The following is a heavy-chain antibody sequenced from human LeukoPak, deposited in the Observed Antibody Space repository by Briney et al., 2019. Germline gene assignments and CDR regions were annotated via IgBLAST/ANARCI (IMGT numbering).Heavy chain of an antibody. Sequence: PGGSLRLSCAASGFSFSTYWMSWVRQAPGKGLEWVALINPDGTERYYVDSVKGRFTISRDNAKNSLDLQMDGLRAEDTAMYSCARDLAAVPGPRMDVWGQGTTVTVSS. V-gene: IGHV3-7*03. D-gene: IGHD6-19*01. CDR2: INPDGTER. CDR3: ARDLAAVPGPRMDV. CDR1: GFSFSTYW. J-gene: IGHJ6*02.